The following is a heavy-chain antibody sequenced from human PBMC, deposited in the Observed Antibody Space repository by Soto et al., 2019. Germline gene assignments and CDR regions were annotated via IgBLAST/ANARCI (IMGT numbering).Heavy chain of an antibody. V-gene: IGHV4-34*01. Sequence: QVQLQQWGAGLLKPSETLSLTCAVYGGSFSGYYWSWIRQPPGKGLEWIGEINHSGSTNYNPSLKRQVTISVDTSKNQFSLKLSSVTAADTAVYYCARVGHGSGKFVVYWGQGTLVTVSS. J-gene: IGHJ4*02. CDR2: INHSGST. CDR3: ARVGHGSGKFVVY. D-gene: IGHD3-10*01. CDR1: GGSFSGYY.